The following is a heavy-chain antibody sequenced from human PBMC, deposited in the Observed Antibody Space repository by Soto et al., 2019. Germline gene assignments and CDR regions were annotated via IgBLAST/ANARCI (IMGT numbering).Heavy chain of an antibody. CDR2: IKEDGNEK. CDR3: ARDRPLFLEFMDV. J-gene: IGHJ6*02. D-gene: IGHD3-3*01. Sequence: PVGSLRLSCEASGFSFRTYWMSWVRQAPGKGLEWVANIKEDGNEKDYVDSVRGRFFISRDNAKSSLYLQMDSLRAEDTAVYYCARDRPLFLEFMDVWGQGTTVTVSS. CDR1: GFSFRTYW. V-gene: IGHV3-7*03.